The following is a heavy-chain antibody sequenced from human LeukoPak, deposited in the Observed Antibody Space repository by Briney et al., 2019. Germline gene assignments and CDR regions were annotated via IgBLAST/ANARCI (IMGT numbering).Heavy chain of an antibody. V-gene: IGHV3-23*01. CDR3: AKVGAMRYTVEPTQSWDQ. D-gene: IGHD1-26*01. Sequence: PGGSLRLSCTASGFTFSTYGMSWVRQAPGKGLEWVSSIGGGADSTYYADSVKGRFTISRDNSKNTLYLQMNSLRAEDTAVYYCAKVGAMRYTVEPTQSWDQWGQGTLVTVSS. CDR2: IGGGADST. CDR1: GFTFSTYG. J-gene: IGHJ4*02.